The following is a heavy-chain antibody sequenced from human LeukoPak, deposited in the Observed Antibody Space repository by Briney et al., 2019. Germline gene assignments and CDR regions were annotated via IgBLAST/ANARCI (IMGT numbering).Heavy chain of an antibody. CDR1: GFTFSNYW. CDR2: IKEDGTEK. D-gene: IGHD1-1*01. Sequence: GGSLRLSCAASGFTFSNYWMSWVRQAPGKGLEWVANIKEDGTEKYSVDSVKGRFTVSRDNAKNSLYLQMNNLRAEDTAVYYCARGRTCVRTNCDGEHTFSWGQGTLVTVSS. CDR3: ARGRTCVRTNCDGEHTFS. J-gene: IGHJ5*02. V-gene: IGHV3-7*01.